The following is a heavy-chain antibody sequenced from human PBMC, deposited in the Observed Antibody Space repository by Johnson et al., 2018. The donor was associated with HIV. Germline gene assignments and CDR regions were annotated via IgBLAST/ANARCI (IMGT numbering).Heavy chain of an antibody. D-gene: IGHD3-22*01. CDR3: ARERDYYDSFWLDHDAFDI. V-gene: IGHV3-30*03. J-gene: IGHJ3*02. CDR1: GLTFSSYG. CDR2: ISYDGSNK. Sequence: QEQLVVSGGSLVQPGGSLRLSCAASGLTFSSYGMNWVRQAPGKGLEWVAVISYDGSNKYYADSVKGRFTISRDNSKNTLYLQMNSLRAEDTAVYYCARERDYYDSFWLDHDAFDIWGQGTMVTVSS.